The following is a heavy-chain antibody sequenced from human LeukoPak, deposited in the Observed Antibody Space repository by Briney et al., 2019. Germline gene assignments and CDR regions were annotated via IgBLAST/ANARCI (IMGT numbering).Heavy chain of an antibody. J-gene: IGHJ4*02. CDR1: GFTFDDYA. CDR2: ISWNSGSI. Sequence: GRSLRLSCAASGFTFDDYAMHWVRQAPGKGLEWVSGISWNSGSIGYADSVKGRFTISRDNAKNSLYLQMNSLRAEDPALYYCAKDAYYDILTGYSDYWGQGTLVTVSS. CDR3: AKDAYYDILTGYSDY. D-gene: IGHD3-9*01. V-gene: IGHV3-9*01.